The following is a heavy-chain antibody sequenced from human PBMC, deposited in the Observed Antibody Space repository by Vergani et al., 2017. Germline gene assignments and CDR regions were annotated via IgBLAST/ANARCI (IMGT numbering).Heavy chain of an antibody. CDR2: IYYSGST. CDR1: GGSISSGGYY. D-gene: IGHD6-13*01. Sequence: QVQLQESGPGLVKPSQTLSLTCTVSGGSISSGGYYWSWIRQHPGKGLEWIGYIYYSGSTYYNPSLKSRVTISVDTSKNQFPLKLSSVTAADTAVYYCARDRAAAGTWYFDYWGQGTLVTVSS. J-gene: IGHJ4*02. CDR3: ARDRAAAGTWYFDY. V-gene: IGHV4-31*03.